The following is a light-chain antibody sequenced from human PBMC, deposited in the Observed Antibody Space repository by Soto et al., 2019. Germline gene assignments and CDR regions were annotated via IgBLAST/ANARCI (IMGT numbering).Light chain of an antibody. CDR1: QSVSSY. CDR3: QQRSNWPPYT. Sequence: EIVLTQSPATLSLSPGERATLSCRASQSVSSYLAWYQQKPGQAPRLLIYDASNRATGIPARFIDSGSGTDFTLTISSLEPEDFAVYYCQQRSNWPPYTFGQGTKLEIK. J-gene: IGKJ2*01. V-gene: IGKV3-11*01. CDR2: DAS.